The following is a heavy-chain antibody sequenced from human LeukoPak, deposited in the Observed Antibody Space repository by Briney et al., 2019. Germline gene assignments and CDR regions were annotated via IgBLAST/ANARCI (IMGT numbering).Heavy chain of an antibody. Sequence: GASVKVSCKASGYTFTNYDINWVRQATGQGLEWMGWMNANSGNTGYAQKFQGRVTMTRNTSINTDYMELSSLRSEDTAVYYCASGPAWEGHHYYSDYWGQGTLVTVSS. CDR1: GYTFTNYD. D-gene: IGHD1-26*01. J-gene: IGHJ4*02. CDR3: ASGPAWEGHHYYSDY. CDR2: MNANSGNT. V-gene: IGHV1-8*01.